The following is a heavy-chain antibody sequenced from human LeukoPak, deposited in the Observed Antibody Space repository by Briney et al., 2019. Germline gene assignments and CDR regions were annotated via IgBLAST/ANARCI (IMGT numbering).Heavy chain of an antibody. J-gene: IGHJ3*02. CDR3: ARPMAPNPNAFDI. CDR2: IYYSGST. V-gene: IGHV4-39*07. CDR1: GGSISSSSYY. D-gene: IGHD5-24*01. Sequence: KTSETLSLTCTVSGGSISSSSYYWGWIRQPPGKGLEWIGSIYYSGSTYYNPSLKSRVTISVDTSKNQFSLKLSSVTAADTAVYYCARPMAPNPNAFDIWGQGTMVTVSS.